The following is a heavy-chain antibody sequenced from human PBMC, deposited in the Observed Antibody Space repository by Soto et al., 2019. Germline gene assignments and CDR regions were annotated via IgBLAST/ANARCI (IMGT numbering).Heavy chain of an antibody. Sequence: GESLKISCKGSGYSFTSYWIGWVRQMPGKGLEWTGIIYPGDSDTRYSPSFQGQVTISADKSIGTAYLQWSSLKASDTAMYYCARHVLGREPYYYYGMDVWGQGTTVTVSS. CDR1: GYSFTSYW. D-gene: IGHD3-3*02. CDR2: IYPGDSDT. J-gene: IGHJ6*02. V-gene: IGHV5-51*01. CDR3: ARHVLGREPYYYYGMDV.